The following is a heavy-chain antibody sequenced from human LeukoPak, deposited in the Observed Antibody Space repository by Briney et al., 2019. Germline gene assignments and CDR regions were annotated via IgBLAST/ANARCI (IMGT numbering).Heavy chain of an antibody. Sequence: PGGSLRLSCAASGFTFSSYSMNWVRQAPGKGLEWVSSISSSSSYIYYADSVKGRFTISRDNSKNTLYLQMNSLRAEDTAVYYCASMAKPGIAAAGYFDYWGQGTLVTVSS. D-gene: IGHD6-13*01. J-gene: IGHJ4*02. V-gene: IGHV3-21*01. CDR2: ISSSSSYI. CDR1: GFTFSSYS. CDR3: ASMAKPGIAAAGYFDY.